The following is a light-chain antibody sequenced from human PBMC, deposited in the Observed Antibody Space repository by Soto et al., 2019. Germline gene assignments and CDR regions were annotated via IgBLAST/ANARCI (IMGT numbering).Light chain of an antibody. J-gene: IGKJ5*01. CDR1: QSVSSY. CDR2: DAS. CDR3: QQRSNWLSIT. Sequence: EIVLTQSPATLSLSPGERATLSCRASQSVSSYLASYQQKPGQAPRLLIYDASNRATGIPARFSGSGSGTDFTLTISSLEPEDFAVYYCQQRSNWLSITFGQGTRLEIK. V-gene: IGKV3-11*01.